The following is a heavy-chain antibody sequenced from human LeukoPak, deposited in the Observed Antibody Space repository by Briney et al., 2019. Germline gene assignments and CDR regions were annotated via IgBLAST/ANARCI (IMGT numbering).Heavy chain of an antibody. CDR2: ISAYNGNT. CDR1: GYTFTSYG. D-gene: IGHD3-22*01. J-gene: IGHJ3*02. V-gene: IGHV1-18*01. CDR3: AREPSRHYYDSSGSAFDI. Sequence: ASVKVSCKASGYTFTSYGISWVRQAPGQGLEWMGWISAYNGNTNYAQKLRGRVTMTTDTSTSTAYMELRSLRSDDTAVYYCAREPSRHYYDSSGSAFDIWGQGTMVTVSS.